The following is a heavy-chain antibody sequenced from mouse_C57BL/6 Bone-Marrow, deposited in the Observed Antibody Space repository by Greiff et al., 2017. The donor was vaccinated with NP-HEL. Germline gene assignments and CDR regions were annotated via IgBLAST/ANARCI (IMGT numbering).Heavy chain of an antibody. CDR1: GYTFTSYW. CDR3: AREGSSWYFDV. Sequence: QVQLQQSGAELAKPGASVKLSCKASGYTFTSYWMHWVKQRPGQGLEWIGYINPSSGYTKYNQKFKDKAPLTADKSSSTAYMQLSRQTYEDSAVYYCAREGSSWYFDVWGTGTTVTVSS. J-gene: IGHJ1*03. CDR2: INPSSGYT. D-gene: IGHD1-1*01. V-gene: IGHV1-7*01.